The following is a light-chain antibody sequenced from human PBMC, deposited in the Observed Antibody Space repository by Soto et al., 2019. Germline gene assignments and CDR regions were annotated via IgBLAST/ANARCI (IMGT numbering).Light chain of an antibody. CDR1: QSVSSNF. CDR3: QQYGSSPLFT. V-gene: IGKV3-20*01. CDR2: GTS. J-gene: IGKJ3*01. Sequence: EIVLTQSPGTLSLSPGDRATLSCRASQSVSSNFLAWYQQKPGQAPRLLIYGTSSRATGIPDRFSGSGSGTDFTHTINRLEPEDFAVYYCQQYGSSPLFTFGPGTKVDIK.